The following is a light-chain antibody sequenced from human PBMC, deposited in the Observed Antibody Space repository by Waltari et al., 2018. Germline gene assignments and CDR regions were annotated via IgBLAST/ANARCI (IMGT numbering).Light chain of an antibody. Sequence: EIVLTQSPGTLSLSPGERATLSCRASQSVGSNYLAWYHQKPGQAPRLLIYGASSRATCIPERFSGSGSGTDFTLNILSLEPEDFAVYYCQQYATSPWTSGQGTKVELK. J-gene: IGKJ1*01. CDR2: GAS. V-gene: IGKV3-20*01. CDR1: QSVGSNY. CDR3: QQYATSPWT.